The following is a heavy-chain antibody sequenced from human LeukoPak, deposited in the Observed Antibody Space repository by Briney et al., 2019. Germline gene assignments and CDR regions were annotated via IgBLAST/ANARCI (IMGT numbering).Heavy chain of an antibody. J-gene: IGHJ4*02. CDR3: ARAPGYSYGSSFDY. CDR1: GYTFTGYY. V-gene: IGHV1-2*02. CDR2: INPNSGDT. Sequence: ASVKVSCKASGYTFTGYYMHWVRQAPGQGLGWMGWINPNSGDTNYAQKFQGGVTMTRDTSISTAYMELSRLRSDDTAVYYCARAPGYSYGSSFDYWGQGTLVTVSS. D-gene: IGHD5-18*01.